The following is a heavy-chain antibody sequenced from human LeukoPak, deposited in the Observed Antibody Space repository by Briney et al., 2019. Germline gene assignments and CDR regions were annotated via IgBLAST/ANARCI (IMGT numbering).Heavy chain of an antibody. CDR2: INPSGGST. V-gene: IGHV1-46*01. CDR1: GYTFTSYY. D-gene: IGHD3-22*01. Sequence: ASVKVSCKASGYTFTSYYMHWVRQAPVQGLEWMGIINPSGGSTSYAQKFQGRVTMTRDTSTSTVYMELSSLRSEDTAVYYCARPKDRYYYDSSGYYLSDWGQGTLVTVSS. J-gene: IGHJ4*02. CDR3: ARPKDRYYYDSSGYYLSD.